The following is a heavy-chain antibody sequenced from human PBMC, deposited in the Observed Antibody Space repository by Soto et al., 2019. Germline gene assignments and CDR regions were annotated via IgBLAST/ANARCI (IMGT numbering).Heavy chain of an antibody. CDR1: GGSIGSYY. V-gene: IGHV4-59*01. J-gene: IGHJ4*02. D-gene: IGHD3-22*01. Sequence: SETLSLTCTVSGGSIGSYYWSWIRQTPGKGLEWIGYIYYSGTTYYNPSLKSRVTISVDTSKNQFSLKLTSVTAADTAVYYCARDFRYAGYDSTGYYYGGHFDYWGQGALVTVSS. CDR3: ARDFRYAGYDSTGYYYGGHFDY. CDR2: IYYSGTT.